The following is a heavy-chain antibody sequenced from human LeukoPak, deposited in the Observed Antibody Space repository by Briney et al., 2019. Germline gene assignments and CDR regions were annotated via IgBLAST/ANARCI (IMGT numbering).Heavy chain of an antibody. D-gene: IGHD7-27*01. J-gene: IGHJ4*02. V-gene: IGHV3-48*01. CDR1: GFIFSSYS. Sequence: PGGSLRLSCAASGFIFSSYSMNWVRQAPGKGLEWVSYISSSSSTIYYADSVKGRFTISRDNAKNSLYLQMNSLRAEDTAVYYCARGSNWAFDYWGQGTLVTVSS. CDR2: ISSSSSTI. CDR3: ARGSNWAFDY.